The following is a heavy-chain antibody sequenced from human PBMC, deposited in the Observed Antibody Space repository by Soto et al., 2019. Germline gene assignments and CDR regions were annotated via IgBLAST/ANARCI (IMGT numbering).Heavy chain of an antibody. CDR2: IYYSGST. V-gene: IGHV4-31*03. D-gene: IGHD3-3*01. CDR3: ASSYDFWSGYSQQFVDV. Sequence: SETLSLTCTVSGGSISRGGYYWSWIRQHPGKGLEWIGYIYYSGSTYYNPSLKSRVTISVDTSKNQFSLKLSSVTAADTAVYYCASSYDFWSGYSQQFVDVWGQGTPVTVS. J-gene: IGHJ6*02. CDR1: GGSISRGGYY.